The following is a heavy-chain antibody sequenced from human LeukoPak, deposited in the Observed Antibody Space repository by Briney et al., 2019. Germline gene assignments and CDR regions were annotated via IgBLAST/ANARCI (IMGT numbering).Heavy chain of an antibody. CDR1: GYTFTGYY. D-gene: IGHD4-17*01. CDR3: ARALDYGDYVDY. CDR2: INPNSGGT. V-gene: IGHV1-2*06. Sequence: ASVKVSCKASGYTFTGYYMHWVRQAPGQGLEWMGRINPNSGGTNYAQKFQGRVTMTRDTSISTAYMELSRLRSDDTAVYYCARALDYGDYVDYWGRGTLVTVSS. J-gene: IGHJ4*02.